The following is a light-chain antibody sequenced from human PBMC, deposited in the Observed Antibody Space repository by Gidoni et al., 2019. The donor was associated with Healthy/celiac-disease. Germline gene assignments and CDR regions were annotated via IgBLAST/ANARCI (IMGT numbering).Light chain of an antibody. CDR2: KGS. V-gene: IGKV2-24*01. Sequence: DIVMTQTPLSPPVTLGQPASISCTSSPSLLHSDGNTYLSWLQQRPGQPPRLLIYKGSNRFSGVPDRFSGSGAGTDFTLKISRVEAEDVGVYYCMQAKQIPETFGQGTKVEIK. CDR3: MQAKQIPET. CDR1: PSLLHSDGNTY. J-gene: IGKJ1*01.